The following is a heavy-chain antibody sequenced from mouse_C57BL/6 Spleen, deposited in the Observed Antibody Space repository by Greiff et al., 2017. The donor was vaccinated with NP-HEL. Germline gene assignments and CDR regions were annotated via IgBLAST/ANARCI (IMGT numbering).Heavy chain of an antibody. CDR3: TRGGYYGSSYGAY. Sequence: QVQLQQSGAELVRPGASVTLSCKASGYTFTDYAIPFFTPPPVHGLSWICCMDAETGGTAYNQKFKGKAILTADKSSSTAYMELRSLTSEDSAVYYCTRGGYYGSSYGAYWGQGTLVTVSA. CDR2: MDAETGGT. V-gene: IGHV1-15*01. D-gene: IGHD1-1*01. CDR1: GYTFTDYA. J-gene: IGHJ3*01.